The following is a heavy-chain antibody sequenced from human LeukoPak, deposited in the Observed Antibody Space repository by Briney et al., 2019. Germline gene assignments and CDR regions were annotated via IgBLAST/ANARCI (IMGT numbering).Heavy chain of an antibody. CDR3: ARGQWEIDY. D-gene: IGHD1-26*01. CDR1: GVSISSYY. Sequence: SETLSLTCSVSGVSISSYYWTWIRQSAGRGLEWIGRNDTSGSTNYNPSLKSRVTMSADTSNNQFSLKLMSVTAADTAVYYCARGQWEIDYWGQGTLVTVSP. J-gene: IGHJ4*02. CDR2: NDTSGST. V-gene: IGHV4-4*07.